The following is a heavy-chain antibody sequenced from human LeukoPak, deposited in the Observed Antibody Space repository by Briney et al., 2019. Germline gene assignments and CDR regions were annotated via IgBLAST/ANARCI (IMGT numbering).Heavy chain of an antibody. CDR2: IYTSGST. CDR1: GGSISSGSYY. V-gene: IGHV4-61*02. Sequence: SQTLSLTCTVSGGSISSGSYYWSWIRQPAGKGLEWIGRIYTSGSTNYNPSLKRRVTISVDTSKNQFSLKLSSVTAADTAVYYCARDLTIFGVVPHLYMDGWGKGTTVTVSS. J-gene: IGHJ6*03. D-gene: IGHD3-3*01. CDR3: ARDLTIFGVVPHLYMDG.